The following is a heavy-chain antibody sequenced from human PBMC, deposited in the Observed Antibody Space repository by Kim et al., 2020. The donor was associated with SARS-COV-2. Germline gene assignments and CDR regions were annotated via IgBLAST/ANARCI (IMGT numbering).Heavy chain of an antibody. J-gene: IGHJ4*02. V-gene: IGHV3-23*03. CDR3: AKAGGSGSYSFDY. D-gene: IGHD3-10*01. Sequence: GGSLRLSCAASGFTFNSYAMGWVRQAPGKGLEWVSIIFSGGSSTYYADSVKGRFTISRDNSKNMLYLQMNSLRTEDTAVYYCAKAGGSGSYSFDYWGQGALVTGSS. CDR1: GFTFNSYA. CDR2: IFSGGSST.